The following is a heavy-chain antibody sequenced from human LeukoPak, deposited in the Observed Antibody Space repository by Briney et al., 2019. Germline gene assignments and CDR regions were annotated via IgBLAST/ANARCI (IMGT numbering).Heavy chain of an antibody. V-gene: IGHV3-23*01. Sequence: RSGGSLRLSCAASGFTFSSYAMSWVRQAPGKGLEWVSAISGSGGSTYYADSVKGRFTISRDNSKNTLYLQMNSLRAEDTAVYYCAKTGTPWYYFDYWGQGTLVTVFS. CDR1: GFTFSSYA. CDR3: AKTGTPWYYFDY. CDR2: ISGSGGST. J-gene: IGHJ4*02. D-gene: IGHD6-13*01.